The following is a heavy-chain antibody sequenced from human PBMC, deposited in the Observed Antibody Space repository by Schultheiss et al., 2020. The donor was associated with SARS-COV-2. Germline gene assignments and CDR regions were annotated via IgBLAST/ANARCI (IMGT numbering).Heavy chain of an antibody. Sequence: GGSLRLSCASSGLTVSSNYMSWVRQAPGKGLEWVSVIYGGGNTYYADSVKGRFTISRDNAKNSFYLQMNSLRAEDTALYYCARGGRYFDWLLLASWGQGTQVTVSS. J-gene: IGHJ4*02. V-gene: IGHV3-66*01. CDR3: ARGGRYFDWLLLAS. CDR2: IYGGGNT. D-gene: IGHD3-9*01. CDR1: GLTVSSNY.